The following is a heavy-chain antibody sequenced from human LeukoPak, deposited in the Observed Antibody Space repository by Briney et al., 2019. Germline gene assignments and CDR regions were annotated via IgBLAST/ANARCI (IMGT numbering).Heavy chain of an antibody. CDR3: VSRRDYGINS. CDR1: GFTVSSSY. V-gene: IGHV3-53*01. Sequence: GGSLRLSCAASGFTVSSSYMSWVRQAPGKGLEWVSVIYTAGSTYYADSAKGRFTIPRDNSKNTVYLQMNSLRAEDTAVYYCVSRRDYGINSWGQGTLVTVSS. J-gene: IGHJ4*02. D-gene: IGHD4-17*01. CDR2: IYTAGST.